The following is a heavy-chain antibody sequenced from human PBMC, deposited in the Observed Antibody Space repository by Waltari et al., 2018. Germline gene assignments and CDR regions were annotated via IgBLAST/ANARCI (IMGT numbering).Heavy chain of an antibody. D-gene: IGHD3-22*01. CDR2: INHSGST. CDR1: GGSFSGYS. Sequence: QVQLQQWGAGLLKPSEPLSLTCAVYGGSFSGYSWSWIRQPQGKGLEWIGEINHSGSTNDNPSLKSRVTISVDTSKNQFSLKLSSVTAADTAMYYCARANQRDLSGYYYVPKAEYFQHWGQGSLVTVSS. J-gene: IGHJ1*01. CDR3: ARANQRDLSGYYYVPKAEYFQH. V-gene: IGHV4-34*01.